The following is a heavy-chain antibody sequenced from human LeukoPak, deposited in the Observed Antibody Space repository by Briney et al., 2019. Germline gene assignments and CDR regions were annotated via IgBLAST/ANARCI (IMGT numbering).Heavy chain of an antibody. V-gene: IGHV1-18*01. CDR1: GYTFTLYG. D-gene: IGHD1-26*01. CDR3: ARGAYSGSLDI. J-gene: IGHJ3*02. CDR2: ISAYNGNT. Sequence: ASVKVSFTSSGYTFTLYGIYWVRQAPGQGLEWMGWISAYNGNTNYAQKLQGRVTMTTDSSTSTAYMELRSLRSDDTAVYYCARGAYSGSLDIWGQGTMVTVSS.